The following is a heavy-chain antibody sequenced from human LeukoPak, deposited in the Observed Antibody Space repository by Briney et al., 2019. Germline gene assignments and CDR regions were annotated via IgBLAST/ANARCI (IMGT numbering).Heavy chain of an antibody. Sequence: SETLSLTCGVDDTSFSDYYWGWIRQPPGKGLEWIGEINHGGSTNYNPSLKSRVNILLDTSKKHFSLKLSSVTAAGTAVYYCAREIITHQGFHFDNWGQGTLVTVSS. J-gene: IGHJ4*02. V-gene: IGHV4-34*01. CDR1: DTSFSDYY. CDR3: AREIITHQGFHFDN. CDR2: INHGGST. D-gene: IGHD3-22*01.